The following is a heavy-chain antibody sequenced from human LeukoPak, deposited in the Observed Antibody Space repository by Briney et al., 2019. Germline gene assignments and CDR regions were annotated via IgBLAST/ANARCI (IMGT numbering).Heavy chain of an antibody. D-gene: IGHD2-15*01. V-gene: IGHV4-61*02. CDR3: ASAQYCSGGSCYEYYYYYMDV. J-gene: IGHJ6*03. CDR1: GGSISSGSSY. CDR2: IYTSGST. Sequence: SQTLSLTCTVSGGSISSGSSYWSWIRQPAGKGLEWIGRIYTSGSTNYNPSLKSRVTISVDPSKNQFSLKLSSVTAADTAVYFCASAQYCSGGSCYEYYYYYMDVWGKGTTVTVSS.